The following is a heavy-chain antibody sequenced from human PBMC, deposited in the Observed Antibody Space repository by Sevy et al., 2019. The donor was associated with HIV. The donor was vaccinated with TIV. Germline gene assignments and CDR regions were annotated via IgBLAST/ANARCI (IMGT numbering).Heavy chain of an antibody. CDR1: GFSFSSYG. Sequence: GGSLRLSCAASGFSFSSYGMHWVRQAPGKGLEWVALIWFDGSNSYYADSVKGRYTISRDTSKNTMYLQTISLRAEVMAVYYCARDHEFYDYGDYGPTFFPDYWGQGNLVTVSS. V-gene: IGHV3-33*01. CDR3: ARDHEFYDYGDYGPTFFPDY. J-gene: IGHJ4*02. CDR2: IWFDGSNS. D-gene: IGHD4-17*01.